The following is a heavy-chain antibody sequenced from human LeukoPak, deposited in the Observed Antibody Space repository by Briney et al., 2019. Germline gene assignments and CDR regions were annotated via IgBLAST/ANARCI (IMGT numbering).Heavy chain of an antibody. CDR2: IVVGSGNT. CDR1: GFTFTSSA. D-gene: IGHD1-26*01. J-gene: IGHJ4*02. Sequence: GASVKVSCKASGFTFTSSAMQWVRQARGQRLEWVGWIVVGSGNTNYAQKFQERVTIIRDTSSNTAYMELSSLRSDDTAIYYCVREIIVGADDFDFWGQGALVTISS. V-gene: IGHV1-58*02. CDR3: VREIIVGADDFDF.